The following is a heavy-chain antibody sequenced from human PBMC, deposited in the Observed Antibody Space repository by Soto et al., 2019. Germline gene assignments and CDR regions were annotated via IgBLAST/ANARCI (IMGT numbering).Heavy chain of an antibody. CDR1: GFTFNSYA. CDR3: VRGDGTMIRGATY. Sequence: QVQLVESGGGVVQPGRSLRLSCAASGFTFNSYAMHWVRQAPGKGLEWVAVVSYDGSDKYYADSVKGRFTISRDNSKNTLYLQMNSLRPEDTAVYYCVRGDGTMIRGATYWGQGALVTVSS. CDR2: VSYDGSDK. J-gene: IGHJ4*02. V-gene: IGHV3-30-3*01. D-gene: IGHD3-10*01.